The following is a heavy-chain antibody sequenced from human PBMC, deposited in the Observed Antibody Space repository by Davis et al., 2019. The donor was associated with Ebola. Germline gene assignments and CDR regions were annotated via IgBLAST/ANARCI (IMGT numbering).Heavy chain of an antibody. J-gene: IGHJ4*02. CDR2: IIPIFGTA. CDR3: ARAHLVTAIQDYFDY. V-gene: IGHV1-69*13. Sequence: SVKVSCKASGGTFSSYAISWVRQAPGQGLEWMGGIIPIFGTANYAQKFQGRVTITADESTSTAYMELSSLRSEDTAVYYCARAHLVTAIQDYFDYWGQGTLVTVSS. CDR1: GGTFSSYA. D-gene: IGHD2-21*02.